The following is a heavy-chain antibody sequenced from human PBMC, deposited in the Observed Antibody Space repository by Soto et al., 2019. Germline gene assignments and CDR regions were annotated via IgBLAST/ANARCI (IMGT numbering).Heavy chain of an antibody. D-gene: IGHD2-15*01. CDR2: INSDGSST. V-gene: IGHV3-74*01. Sequence: PGGSLRLSCAASGFSFSSYWMHWVRQAPGKGLVWVSRINSDGSSTTYADSVKGRFTISRDNAKNSLYLQMNSLRAEDTAVYYCARDHGLSSYAFDIWGQGTMVTVSS. J-gene: IGHJ3*02. CDR3: ARDHGLSSYAFDI. CDR1: GFSFSSYW.